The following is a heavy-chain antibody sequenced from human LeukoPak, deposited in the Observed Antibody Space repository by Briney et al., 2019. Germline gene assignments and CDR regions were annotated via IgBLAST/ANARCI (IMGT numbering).Heavy chain of an antibody. CDR1: GGTFSSYA. Sequence: ASVKVSCKASGGTFSSYAISWVRQAPGQGLECMGGIIPIFGTANYAQKFQGRVTITADESTGTAYMELSSLRSEETAVYYCARDRSRGPSYNWFDPWGQGTLVTVSS. D-gene: IGHD2-2*01. CDR3: ARDRSRGPSYNWFDP. V-gene: IGHV1-69*13. J-gene: IGHJ5*02. CDR2: IIPIFGTA.